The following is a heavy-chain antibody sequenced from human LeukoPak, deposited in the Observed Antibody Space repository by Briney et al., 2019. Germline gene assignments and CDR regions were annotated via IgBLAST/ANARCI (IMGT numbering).Heavy chain of an antibody. V-gene: IGHV3-23*01. CDR3: AKRSGYATGWFFDL. CDR1: GFSLSCYV. J-gene: IGHJ4*02. D-gene: IGHD2-8*02. Sequence: GGSLKLSCAASGFSLSCYVMSWVRQAPGKGLGWVSSISGSGDNTYYAESVKGRFTISRDNSKNTLFLQMNSLRAEDTAVFYCAKRSGYATGWFFDLWGQGTLVTVSS. CDR2: ISGSGDNT.